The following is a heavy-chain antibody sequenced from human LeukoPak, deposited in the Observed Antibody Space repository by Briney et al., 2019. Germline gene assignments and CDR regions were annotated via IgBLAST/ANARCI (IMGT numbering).Heavy chain of an antibody. CDR3: EIVVVPAAPYNWFDP. Sequence: PGGSLRLSCAASGFSFSDYYMSWIRQAPGKGLEWVSYISSSGGNIYYADSVRGRFTMSRDNAKKSLFLQMNRLRAEDTAVYYCEIVVVPAAPYNWFDPWGQGTLVTVSS. CDR1: GFSFSDYY. CDR2: ISSSGGNI. V-gene: IGHV3-11*04. D-gene: IGHD2-2*01. J-gene: IGHJ5*02.